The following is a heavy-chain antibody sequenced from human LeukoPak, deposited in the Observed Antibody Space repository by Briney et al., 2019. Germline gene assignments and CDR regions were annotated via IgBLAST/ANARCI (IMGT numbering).Heavy chain of an antibody. Sequence: GGSLRLSCAASGVTFDKSWMSWVRQAPGKGLEWVSGINWNGGSTGYADSVKGRFTISRDNAKNSLYLQMNSLRAEDTAVYYCARAMEWELLDYFDYWGQGTLVTVSS. D-gene: IGHD1-26*01. CDR2: INWNGGST. CDR1: GVTFDKSW. J-gene: IGHJ4*02. CDR3: ARAMEWELLDYFDY. V-gene: IGHV3-20*04.